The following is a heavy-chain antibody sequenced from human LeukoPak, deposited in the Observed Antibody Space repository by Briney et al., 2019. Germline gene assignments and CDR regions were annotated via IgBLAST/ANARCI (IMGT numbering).Heavy chain of an antibody. J-gene: IGHJ4*02. D-gene: IGHD2-15*01. CDR1: GYTFRYYW. V-gene: IGHV5-51*01. CDR3: ARQESEMTTPANRYFDL. CDR2: IFPDDSDT. Sequence: GESLKISCTGSGYTFRYYWIGWVRQMPGKGLEWMGIIFPDDSDTIYSPSFQGHVTISADKSINTAYLQWSDLKASDSAMYYCARQESEMTTPANRYFDLWGQGTLITVSS.